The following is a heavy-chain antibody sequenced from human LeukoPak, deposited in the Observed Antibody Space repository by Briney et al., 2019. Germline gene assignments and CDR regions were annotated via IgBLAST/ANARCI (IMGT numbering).Heavy chain of an antibody. V-gene: IGHV1-69*01. D-gene: IGHD2-2*03. CDR3: ARVEIVGWPTDETGLDYYYYYGMDV. J-gene: IGHJ6*02. Sequence: SVKVSCKASVGTFSSYAISWVRQAPGQGLEWMGGIIPIFGTANYAQKFQDRVTITADESTSTAYMELSSLRSEDTAVYYCARVEIVGWPTDETGLDYYYYYGMDVWGQGTTVTVSS. CDR2: IIPIFGTA. CDR1: VGTFSSYA.